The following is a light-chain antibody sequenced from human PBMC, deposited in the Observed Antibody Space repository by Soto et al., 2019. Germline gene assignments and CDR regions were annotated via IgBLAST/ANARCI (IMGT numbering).Light chain of an antibody. Sequence: QSVLTQPPSVSAAPGQKVTISCSGSSSNIGNNYVSWYRQLPGTAPKLLIYDNNKRPSGIPDRFSGSQSGTSATPGITGLQTGDEADYYCGTWDSSLSAGLFGGGTKLTVL. CDR2: DNN. CDR3: GTWDSSLSAGL. CDR1: SSNIGNNY. V-gene: IGLV1-51*01. J-gene: IGLJ2*01.